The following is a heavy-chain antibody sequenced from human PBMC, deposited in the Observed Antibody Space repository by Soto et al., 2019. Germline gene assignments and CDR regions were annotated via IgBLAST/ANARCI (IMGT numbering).Heavy chain of an antibody. CDR2: IYWDDDK. D-gene: IGHD3-22*01. J-gene: IGHJ3*02. V-gene: IGHV2-5*02. Sequence: QITLKESGPTLVKPTQTLTLTCTFSGFSLSTSGVGVGWIRQPPGKALEWLALIYWDDDKRYSPSLKSRLTITXXTXKXXVVLTMTNMDPVDTATYYCARLPFYDSSGRDAFDIWGQGTMVTVSS. CDR3: ARLPFYDSSGRDAFDI. CDR1: GFSLSTSGVG.